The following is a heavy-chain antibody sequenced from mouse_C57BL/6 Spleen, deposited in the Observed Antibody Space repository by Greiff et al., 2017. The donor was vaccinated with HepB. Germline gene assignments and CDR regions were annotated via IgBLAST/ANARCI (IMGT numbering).Heavy chain of an antibody. CDR2: IYPGDGDT. Sequence: QVQLQQPGPELVKPGASVKISCKASGYAFSSSWMNWVKQRPGKGLEWIGRIYPGDGDTNYNGKFKGKATLTADKSSSTAYMQLSSLTSEDSAVYFCARGGGYYDYYAMDYWGQGTSVTVSS. V-gene: IGHV1-82*01. CDR3: ARGGGYYDYYAMDY. D-gene: IGHD2-3*01. CDR1: GYAFSSSW. J-gene: IGHJ4*01.